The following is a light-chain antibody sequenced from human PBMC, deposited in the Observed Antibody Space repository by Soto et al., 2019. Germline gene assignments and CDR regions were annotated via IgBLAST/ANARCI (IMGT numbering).Light chain of an antibody. CDR2: DVN. CDR1: SSDVGGYNS. J-gene: IGLJ1*01. V-gene: IGLV2-14*01. Sequence: QSALTQPASVSGSPGQSITISCTGTSSDVGGYNSVSWYQQYPGKAPKLMIHDVNSRPSRVSYRFSGSKSGNTASLTISGLQAEDEADYYCSSYTSSSSYVFGSGTKLTVL. CDR3: SSYTSSSSYV.